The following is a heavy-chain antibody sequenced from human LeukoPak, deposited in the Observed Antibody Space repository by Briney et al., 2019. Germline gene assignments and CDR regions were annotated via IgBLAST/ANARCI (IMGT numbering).Heavy chain of an antibody. Sequence: PGGSLRLSCVASGFAFSDYHMSWIRQAPGKGLEWVSYISSGSNRIYYADSVKGRFTISRDNAKNSMSLQMNSLRVDDTAVYYCAREPCSTANCRIFDFRGQGALVTVSS. CDR1: GFAFSDYH. V-gene: IGHV3-11*04. CDR3: AREPCSTANCRIFDF. CDR2: ISSGSNRI. J-gene: IGHJ4*02. D-gene: IGHD2-2*01.